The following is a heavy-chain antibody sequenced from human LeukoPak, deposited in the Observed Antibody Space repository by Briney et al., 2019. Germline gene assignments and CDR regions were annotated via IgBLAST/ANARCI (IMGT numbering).Heavy chain of an antibody. Sequence: GGSLRLSCAASGFTFSSYGMHWVRQAPGKGLEWVAFIGHDGSKEYYADSVEGRFTISRDSSKNTVYLQMNSLRADDTALYYCAKDRRYSGYGIFDYWGQGTLVTVSS. CDR2: IGHDGSKE. D-gene: IGHD5-12*01. J-gene: IGHJ4*02. V-gene: IGHV3-30*02. CDR3: AKDRRYSGYGIFDY. CDR1: GFTFSSYG.